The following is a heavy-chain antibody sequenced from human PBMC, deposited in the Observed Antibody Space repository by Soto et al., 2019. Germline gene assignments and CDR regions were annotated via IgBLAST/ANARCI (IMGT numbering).Heavy chain of an antibody. V-gene: IGHV1-69*12. J-gene: IGHJ6*02. CDR1: GGTFSSYA. Sequence: QVQLVQSGAEVKKPGSSVKVSCKASGGTFSSYAISWVRQAPGQGREWMGGIIPIFGTANYAQKFQGRVKITADESTSTAYMELSSLRSEDTAVYYCARGWEGKDIVLVPAAMRYYYYGMDVWGQGTTVTVSS. CDR3: ARGWEGKDIVLVPAAMRYYYYGMDV. CDR2: IIPIFGTA. D-gene: IGHD2-2*01.